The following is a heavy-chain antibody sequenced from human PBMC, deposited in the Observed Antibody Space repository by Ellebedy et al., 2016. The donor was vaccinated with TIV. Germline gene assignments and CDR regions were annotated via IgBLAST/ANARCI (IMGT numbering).Heavy chain of an antibody. Sequence: ASVKVSCKASGYTFTSYDINWVRQATGQGLEWMGWMNPNSGNTGYAQKFQGRVTITADESTSTAYMELRRLRSDDTAVYYCARVSRLKPNWFDPWGQGTLVTVSS. CDR1: GYTFTSYD. CDR2: MNPNSGNT. CDR3: ARVSRLKPNWFDP. J-gene: IGHJ5*02. V-gene: IGHV1-8*03.